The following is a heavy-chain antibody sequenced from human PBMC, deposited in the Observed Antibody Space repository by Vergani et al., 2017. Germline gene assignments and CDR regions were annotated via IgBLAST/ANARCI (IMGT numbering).Heavy chain of an antibody. Sequence: EVQLVESGGGVVRPGGSLRLSCAASGFTFSSCSMNWVRQAPGKGLEWVSSISSSSSYIHYSDSLKGRFTISRDNAKSSLYLQMNSLRAEDTGVYYCARPHGDILPPDPRRLDYWGQGTLVTVSS. J-gene: IGHJ4*02. CDR3: ARPHGDILPPDPRRLDY. V-gene: IGHV3-21*01. CDR2: ISSSSSYI. CDR1: GFTFSSCS.